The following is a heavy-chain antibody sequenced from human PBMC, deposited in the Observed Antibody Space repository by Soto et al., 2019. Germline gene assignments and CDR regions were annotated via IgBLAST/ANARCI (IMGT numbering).Heavy chain of an antibody. CDR2: IYYSGST. V-gene: IGHV4-59*01. J-gene: IGHJ1*01. CDR1: GGSISSYY. Sequence: PSETLSLTCTVSGGSISSYYWSWIRQPPGKGLEWIGYIYYSGSTNYNPSLKSRVTISVDTSKNQFSLKLSSVTAADTAVYYCARSSQDYGHYWYFPHWGQGTLVTVSS. CDR3: ARSSQDYGHYWYFPH. D-gene: IGHD4-17*01.